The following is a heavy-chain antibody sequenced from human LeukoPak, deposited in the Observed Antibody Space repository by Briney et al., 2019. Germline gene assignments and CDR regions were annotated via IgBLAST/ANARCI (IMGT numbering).Heavy chain of an antibody. CDR1: GGSISSGSYY. V-gene: IGHV4-61*02. D-gene: IGHD1-26*01. Sequence: SQTLSLTCTVSGGSISSGSYYWSWIRQPAGKGLEWIGRIYTSGSTNYNPSLKSRVTISVDTSKNQFSLKLSSVTAADTAVYYCARQSSGQSGSYDYWGQGTLVTVSS. CDR3: ARQSSGQSGSYDY. CDR2: IYTSGST. J-gene: IGHJ4*02.